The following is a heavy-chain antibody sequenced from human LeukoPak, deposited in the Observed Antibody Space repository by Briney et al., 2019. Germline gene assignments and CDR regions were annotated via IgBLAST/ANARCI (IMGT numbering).Heavy chain of an antibody. CDR3: ARRSRVTYYYGMDV. CDR1: GGSISSYY. D-gene: IGHD1-26*01. CDR2: INHSGST. Sequence: SETLSLTCTVSGGSISSYYWSWIRQPPGKGLEWIGEINHSGSTNYNPSLKSRVTISVDTSKNQFSLKLSSVTAADTAVYYCARRSRVTYYYGMDVWGQGTTVTVSS. V-gene: IGHV4-34*01. J-gene: IGHJ6*02.